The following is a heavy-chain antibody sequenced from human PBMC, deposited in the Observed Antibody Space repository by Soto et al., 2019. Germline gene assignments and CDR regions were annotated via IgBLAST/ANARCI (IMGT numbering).Heavy chain of an antibody. CDR3: ARYERSGDPNYFDY. V-gene: IGHV1-24*01. CDR2: FDPEDGET. D-gene: IGHD7-27*01. CDR1: GYTLTELS. J-gene: IGHJ4*02. Sequence: GASVKVSCKVSGYTLTELSMHWVRQAPGKGLEWMGGFDPEDGETIYAQKFQGRVTISVDTSKNQFSLKLSSVTAADTAVYYCARYERSGDPNYFDYWGQGTLVTVSS.